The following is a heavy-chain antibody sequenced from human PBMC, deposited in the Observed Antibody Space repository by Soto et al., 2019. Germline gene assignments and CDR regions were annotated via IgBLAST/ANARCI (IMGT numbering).Heavy chain of an antibody. V-gene: IGHV1-58*02. J-gene: IGHJ1*01. CDR3: VRGSSNLTDYFPT. CDR1: GFTFTSSA. Sequence: SVKVSCKASGFTFTSSAMQWVRQARGHRLEWIGWIVVGSGNTNYARNFPGRVTFSADSSTTSVFMELNRLKADDKDVYYCVRGSSNLTDYFPTWGQGTVVTVAS. CDR2: IVVGSGNT. D-gene: IGHD6-13*01.